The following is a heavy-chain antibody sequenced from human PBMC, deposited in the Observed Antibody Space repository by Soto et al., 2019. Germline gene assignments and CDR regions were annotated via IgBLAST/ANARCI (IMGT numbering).Heavy chain of an antibody. D-gene: IGHD2-8*01. CDR1: GASISGYY. CDR2: INHSGST. CDR3: ARALRDIVLMVYAKYYGMDV. V-gene: IGHV4-34*01. J-gene: IGHJ6*02. Sequence: PSETLSLTCTVSGASISGYYWSWIRQPPGKGLEWIGEINHSGSTNYNPSLKSRVTISVDTSKNQFSLKLSSVTAADTAVYYCARALRDIVLMVYAKYYGMDVWGQGTTVTVSS.